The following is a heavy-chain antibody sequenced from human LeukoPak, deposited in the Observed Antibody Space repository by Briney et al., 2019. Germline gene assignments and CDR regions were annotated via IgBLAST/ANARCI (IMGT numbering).Heavy chain of an antibody. Sequence: PGGSLRLSCAASGFTFCYYSMNWVRQAPGRGLEWVSCISSSSSLIFYSDSVRGRFTISRDNAKNLLYLHMNSLRVEDTAVYYCAKVDRGDYSSSPVPYYNYYMNVWGKGTTVTVSS. CDR3: AKVDRGDYSSSPVPYYNYYMNV. J-gene: IGHJ6*03. CDR1: GFTFCYYS. D-gene: IGHD6-13*01. V-gene: IGHV3-21*01. CDR2: ISSSSSLI.